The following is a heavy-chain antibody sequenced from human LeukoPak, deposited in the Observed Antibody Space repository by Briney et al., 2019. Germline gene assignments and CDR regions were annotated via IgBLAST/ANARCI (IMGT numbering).Heavy chain of an antibody. Sequence: PSETLSLTCAVYGGSFSGYYWSWIRQPPGKGLEWIGEINHSGSTNYNPSLKSRVTISVDTSKNQFSLKLSSVTAADTAVYYCARGQGGYSRYYYSGMDVWGQGTTVTVSS. CDR2: INHSGST. CDR3: ARGQGGYSRYYYSGMDV. D-gene: IGHD5-18*01. V-gene: IGHV4-34*01. J-gene: IGHJ6*02. CDR1: GGSFSGYY.